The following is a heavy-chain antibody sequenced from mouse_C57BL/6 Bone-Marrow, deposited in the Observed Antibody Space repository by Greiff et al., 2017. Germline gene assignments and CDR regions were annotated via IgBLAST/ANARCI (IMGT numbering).Heavy chain of an antibody. CDR3: ARSLWDVTAY. Sequence: VPLQQSGSELRSPGSSVKLSCKDFDSEVFPIAYMSWVRQKPGHGFEWIGGILPRIGRTIYGEKFEDKATLDADTLSNTADLELNSLTSEDAAIYYFARSLWDVTAYWGQGTLVTVSA. V-gene: IGHV15-2*01. D-gene: IGHD6-1*01. J-gene: IGHJ3*01. CDR1: DSEVFPIAY. CDR2: ILPRIGRT.